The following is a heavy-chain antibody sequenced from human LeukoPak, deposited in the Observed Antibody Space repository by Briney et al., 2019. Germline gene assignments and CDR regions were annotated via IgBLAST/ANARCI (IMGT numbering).Heavy chain of an antibody. CDR3: ARDGATVTTAN. CDR1: GFAFSDYY. Sequence: GGSLRLSCAASGFAFSDYYMSWIRQAPGKGLEWVSYISNSGSTIYYADSVKGRFTISRDNAKNSLYLQMNSLRAEDTAVYYCARDGATVTTANWGQGTLVTVSS. CDR2: ISNSGSTI. J-gene: IGHJ4*02. D-gene: IGHD4-17*01. V-gene: IGHV3-11*04.